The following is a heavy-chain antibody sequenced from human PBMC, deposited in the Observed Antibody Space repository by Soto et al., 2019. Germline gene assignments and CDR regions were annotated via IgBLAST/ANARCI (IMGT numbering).Heavy chain of an antibody. V-gene: IGHV1-46*01. CDR2: INPSGCST. D-gene: IGHD2-2*02. J-gene: IGHJ4*02. CDR3: ARRGVCSSTSSYTHNFDS. CDR1: GYTFTRYY. Sequence: ASVKVSCKASGYTFTRYYMHWVRQAPGQGLEWMGIINPSGCSTSYAQKFQGRVTMTRDTSTSTVYMELSSLRSEDTAVYYCARRGVCSSTSSYTHNFDSWGQGTLVTVSS.